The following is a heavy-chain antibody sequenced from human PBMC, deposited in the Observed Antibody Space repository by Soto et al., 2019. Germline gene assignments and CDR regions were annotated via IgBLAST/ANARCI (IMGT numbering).Heavy chain of an antibody. Sequence: QVQLQESGPGLVKPSQTLSLTCTVSGGSISSGGYYWSWIRQHPGKGLEWIGYIYYSGSTYYNPSLKSRVAISVDTSKNQFSLKLSSVTAADTAVYYCARTYYDSSGYPWAFDIWGQGTMVTVSS. CDR3: ARTYYDSSGYPWAFDI. CDR2: IYYSGST. CDR1: GGSISSGGYY. D-gene: IGHD3-22*01. V-gene: IGHV4-31*03. J-gene: IGHJ3*02.